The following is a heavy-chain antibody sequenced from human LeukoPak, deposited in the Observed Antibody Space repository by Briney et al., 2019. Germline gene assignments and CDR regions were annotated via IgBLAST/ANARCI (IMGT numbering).Heavy chain of an antibody. CDR1: GVTLSDYW. CDR3: ARGVGARAVAFDI. J-gene: IGHJ3*02. V-gene: IGHV3-74*01. D-gene: IGHD1-26*01. CDR2: INSDGSGT. Sequence: GGTLRLSCAVSGVTLSDYWRHWVRQAPGKGLVWVLCINSDGSGTSYADSAKGESTISRANAKNTLYRQMNSLRVEATAVYYCARGVGARAVAFDIWGQGTMVTASS.